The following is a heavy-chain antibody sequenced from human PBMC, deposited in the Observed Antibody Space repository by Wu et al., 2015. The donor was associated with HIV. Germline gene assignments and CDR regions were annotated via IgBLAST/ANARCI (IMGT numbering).Heavy chain of an antibody. Sequence: QVQLVQSRAEVKKPGASVKVSCTAFGYTFINNFLHWVRQAPGQGPEWMGVINPRTDSTTYAQPFEGRFTMTRDTSKNTVYMELSSLRSEDTARYYCARVGCSPTSCYYYFDYWGQGTLVTVSS. V-gene: IGHV1-46*01. CDR1: GYTFINNF. D-gene: IGHD2-2*01. J-gene: IGHJ4*02. CDR3: ARVGCSPTSCYYYFDY. CDR2: INPRTDST.